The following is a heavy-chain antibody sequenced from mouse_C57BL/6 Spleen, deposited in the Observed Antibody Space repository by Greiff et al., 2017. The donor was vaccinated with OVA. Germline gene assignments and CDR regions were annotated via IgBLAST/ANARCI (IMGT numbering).Heavy chain of an antibody. V-gene: IGHV1-82*01. CDR3: AGSYYYGESYAYYFDY. D-gene: IGHD1-1*02. CDR2: IYPGDGDT. CDR1: GYAFSSSW. J-gene: IGHJ2*01. Sequence: QVQLQQSGPELVKPGASVKISCKASGYAFSSSWMNWVKQRPGKGLEWIGRIYPGDGDTNYNGKFKGKATLTADKSSSTAYMQLSSLTSEDSAVYFCAGSYYYGESYAYYFDYWGQGTTLTVSS.